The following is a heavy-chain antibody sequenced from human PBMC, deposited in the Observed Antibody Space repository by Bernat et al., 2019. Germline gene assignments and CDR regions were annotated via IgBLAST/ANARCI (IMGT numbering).Heavy chain of an antibody. V-gene: IGHV4-39*01. J-gene: IGHJ4*02. D-gene: IGHD5-24*01. CDR2: IYYSGST. CDR1: GGSISSSSYY. Sequence: QLQLQESGPGLVKPSETLSLTCTVSGGSISSSSYYWGWIRQPPGKGLEWIGSIYYSGSTYYNPSLKSRVTISVDTSKNQFSLKLSSVTAADTAVYYCARGGDVHNPFDYWGQGTLVTVSS. CDR3: ARGGDVHNPFDY.